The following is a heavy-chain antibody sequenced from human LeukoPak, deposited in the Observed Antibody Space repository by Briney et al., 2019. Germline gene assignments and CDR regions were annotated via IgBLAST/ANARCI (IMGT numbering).Heavy chain of an antibody. CDR1: GFTFTTSSA. J-gene: IGHJ4*02. CDR2: IAVGGGHT. Sequence: SVKVSCKASGFTFTTSSAVQWVRQTRGQRLEWIGWIAVGGGHTNYAQKFQERLTITRDMSTSTAYMELSSPKSEDTAVYYCAGDHPNYDYWGQGTQVTVSS. D-gene: IGHD5-24*01. CDR3: AGDHPNYDY. V-gene: IGHV1-58*01.